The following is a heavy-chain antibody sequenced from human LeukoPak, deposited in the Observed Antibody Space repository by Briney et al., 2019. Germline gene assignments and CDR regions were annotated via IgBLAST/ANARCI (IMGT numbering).Heavy chain of an antibody. Sequence: GGSLRLSCAASGFTVSSNYMSWVRQAPGKGLEWVSVIYSGGSTYYADSVKGRFTISRDNAKNSLYLQMNNLRDEDTAVYYCARGSGNSFDYWGQGALVSLSS. V-gene: IGHV3-66*01. D-gene: IGHD3-10*01. J-gene: IGHJ4*02. CDR1: GFTVSSNY. CDR2: IYSGGST. CDR3: ARGSGNSFDY.